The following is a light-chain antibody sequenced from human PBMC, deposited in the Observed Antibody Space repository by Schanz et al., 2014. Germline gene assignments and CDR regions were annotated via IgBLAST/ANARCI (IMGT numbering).Light chain of an antibody. J-gene: IGKJ2*01. Sequence: EIVLTQSPGTLSLSPGERATLSCRASQTVRTSYLAWYQQKFGQAPRLLIYAASSRATGIPDRFSGRGSGADFTLTISRLEPEDFAVYYCQLYDNSPLYTFGRGTKLEIK. CDR3: QLYDNSPLYT. CDR1: QTVRTSY. CDR2: AAS. V-gene: IGKV3-20*01.